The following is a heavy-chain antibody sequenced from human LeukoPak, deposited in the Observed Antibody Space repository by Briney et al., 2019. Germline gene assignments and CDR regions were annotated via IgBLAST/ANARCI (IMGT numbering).Heavy chain of an antibody. V-gene: IGHV3-30*02. CDR1: GFTFRGYG. Sequence: GGSLRLSCAASGFTFRGYGVHGVREAPGRGLVWVAFIRSDGCKEFYGVCVKGRFTISRDNYKTTRYLQVNSMRVEDTAVYYCAKGYGYYFDYWGQGTLVIVSS. J-gene: IGHJ4*02. CDR2: IRSDGCKE. D-gene: IGHD5-18*01. CDR3: AKGYGYYFDY.